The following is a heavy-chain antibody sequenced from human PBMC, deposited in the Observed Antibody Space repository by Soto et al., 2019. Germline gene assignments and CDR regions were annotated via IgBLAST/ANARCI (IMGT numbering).Heavy chain of an antibody. CDR2: IIPIFGTA. D-gene: IGHD6-19*01. CDR1: GGTFSSYA. Sequence: SVKVSCKASGGTFSSYAISWVRQAPGQGLEWMGGIIPIFGTANYAQKFQGRVTITADESTSTAYMELCSLRSEDTAVYYCASHSSGWYGRFDYWGQGTLVTVSS. CDR3: ASHSSGWYGRFDY. V-gene: IGHV1-69*13. J-gene: IGHJ4*02.